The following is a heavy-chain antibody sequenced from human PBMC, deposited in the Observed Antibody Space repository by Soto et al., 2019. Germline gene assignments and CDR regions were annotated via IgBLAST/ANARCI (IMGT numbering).Heavy chain of an antibody. CDR3: ARDLFKDHYDYYYGMEV. Sequence: ASVKVSCKASGYTFTSYYMHCVRQAPGQGLEWMGIINPSGGSTSYAQKFQGGVTMTRDTSTSTVYMELSSLRSEDTAVYYCARDLFKDHYDYYYGMEVWGQGTTVTVSS. CDR1: GYTFTSYY. J-gene: IGHJ6*01. V-gene: IGHV1-46*01. CDR2: INPSGGST. D-gene: IGHD2-15*01.